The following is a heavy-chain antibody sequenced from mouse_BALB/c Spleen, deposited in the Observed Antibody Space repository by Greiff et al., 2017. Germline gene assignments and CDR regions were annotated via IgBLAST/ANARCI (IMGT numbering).Heavy chain of an antibody. CDR2: ISSGGSYT. Sequence: EVQLVESGGGLVKPGGSLKLSCAASGFTFSSYTMSWVRQTPEKRLEWVATISSGGSYTYYPDSVKGRFTISRDNAKNTLYLQMSSLKSEDTAMYYCTRYDGYYFDYWGQGTTLTVSS. CDR1: GFTFSSYT. J-gene: IGHJ2*01. V-gene: IGHV5-6-4*01. CDR3: TRYDGYYFDY. D-gene: IGHD2-3*01.